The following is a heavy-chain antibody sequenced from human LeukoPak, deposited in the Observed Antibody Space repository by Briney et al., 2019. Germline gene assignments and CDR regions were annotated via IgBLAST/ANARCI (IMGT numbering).Heavy chain of an antibody. CDR3: SIAAAGTGREASDY. CDR2: IYTSGST. D-gene: IGHD6-13*01. Sequence: SETLSLTCTVSGGSISSYYWSWIRQPAGKGLEWIGRIYTSGSTNYNPSLKSRVTMSVDTSKNQFSLKLSSVTAADTAVYYCSIAAAGTGREASDYWGQGTLVTVSS. J-gene: IGHJ4*02. V-gene: IGHV4-4*07. CDR1: GGSISSYY.